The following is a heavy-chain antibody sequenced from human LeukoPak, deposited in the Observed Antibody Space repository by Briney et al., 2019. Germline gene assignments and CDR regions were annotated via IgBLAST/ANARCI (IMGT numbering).Heavy chain of an antibody. V-gene: IGHV4-39*01. CDR1: GGSISSSSYY. Sequence: SETLSLTCTVSGGSISSSSYYWGWIRQPPGKGLEWIGSIYYSGSTYYNPSLKSRVTISVDTSKNQFSLKLSSVTAADTAVYYCARHAPNKVGAYDAFDIWGQGTMVTVSS. CDR2: IYYSGST. J-gene: IGHJ3*02. D-gene: IGHD1-26*01. CDR3: ARHAPNKVGAYDAFDI.